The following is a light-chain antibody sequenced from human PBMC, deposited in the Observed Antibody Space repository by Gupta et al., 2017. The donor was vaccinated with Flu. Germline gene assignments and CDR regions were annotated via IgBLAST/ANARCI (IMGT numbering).Light chain of an antibody. V-gene: IGKV3-20*01. Sequence: ENVLMQSPGTLSLSPGERATLSCRAGQSVSSNYLAWYQLKPGQAPRLLIYGASNRAPGIPDRFSGSGSGTDFTLTISRLEPEDFAVYYCHQDGTSPQTFGQGTKVDIE. CDR1: QSVSSNY. CDR2: GAS. CDR3: HQDGTSPQT. J-gene: IGKJ1*01.